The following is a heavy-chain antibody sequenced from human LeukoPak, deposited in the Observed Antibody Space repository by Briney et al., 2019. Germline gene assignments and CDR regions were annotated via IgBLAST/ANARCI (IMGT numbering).Heavy chain of an antibody. J-gene: IGHJ4*02. CDR2: ISYDGSNK. V-gene: IGHV3-30*04. D-gene: IGHD2/OR15-2a*01. CDR1: GFTFSSYA. CDR3: ARISVVTTFRSPKYYFDY. Sequence: PGRSLRLSCAASGFTFSSYAMHWVRQAPGKGLEWVAVISYDGSNKYYADSVKGRFTISRDNSKNTLHLQMNSLRAEDTAVYYCARISVVTTFRSPKYYFDYWGQGTLVTVSS.